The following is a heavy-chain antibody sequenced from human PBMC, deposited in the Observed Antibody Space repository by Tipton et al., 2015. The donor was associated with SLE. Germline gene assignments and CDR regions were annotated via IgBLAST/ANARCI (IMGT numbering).Heavy chain of an antibody. D-gene: IGHD3-16*02. CDR3: ARGLGAPTRSFDY. J-gene: IGHJ4*02. CDR1: GGSLSGHY. Sequence: TLSLTCTVSGGSLSGHYWSWIRQSPGKELEWIGYVFGSGSIYYNPSIKSRVTMSVDTSKNQASLNLRYLTTADTAVYYCARGLGAPTRSFDYWGQGMLDTVSS. CDR2: VFGSGSI. V-gene: IGHV4-59*11.